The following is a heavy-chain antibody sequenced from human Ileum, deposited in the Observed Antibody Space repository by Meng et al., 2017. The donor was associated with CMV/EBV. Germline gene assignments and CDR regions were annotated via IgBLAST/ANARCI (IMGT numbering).Heavy chain of an antibody. Sequence: GESLKISCAASGFPFSTYALSWVRQPAGKGLEWVSTLSPGGGATYYAQSVSGRFSVSRDNSKNMVFLQLNSLRAEDTAVYYCAKGNNTAGFHPSYYALDVWGQGTTVTVSS. CDR1: GFPFSTYA. J-gene: IGHJ6*02. CDR2: LSPGGGAT. V-gene: IGHV3-23*01. D-gene: IGHD2-8*02. CDR3: AKGNNTAGFHPSYYALDV.